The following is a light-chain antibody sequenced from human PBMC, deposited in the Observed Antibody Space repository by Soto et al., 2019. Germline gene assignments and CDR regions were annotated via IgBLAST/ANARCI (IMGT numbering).Light chain of an antibody. Sequence: QSALTQPASVSGSPGQSIAVSCSGTSSDIGAYIHVSWYQQHPGKAPKLMIYDVSNRPSGVSDRFSGSNSGNTASLTISGLQAEDEADYYCTSYTTSGTYVFGDGTKLTVL. CDR1: SSDIGAYIH. J-gene: IGLJ1*01. CDR3: TSYTTSGTYV. V-gene: IGLV2-14*03. CDR2: DVS.